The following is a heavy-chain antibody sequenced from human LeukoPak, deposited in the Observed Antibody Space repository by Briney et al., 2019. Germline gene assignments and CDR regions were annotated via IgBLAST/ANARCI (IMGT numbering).Heavy chain of an antibody. CDR2: IVPIFGTA. CDR1: GGTFSSYA. CDR3: AYQNEMGGDGYNLAFDY. D-gene: IGHD5-24*01. Sequence: SVKVSCKASGGTFSSYAISWVRQAPGQGLEWMGRIVPIFGTANYAQKFQGRVTITTDESTSTAYMELSSLRSEDTAVYYCAYQNEMGGDGYNLAFDYWGQGTLVTVSS. V-gene: IGHV1-69*05. J-gene: IGHJ4*02.